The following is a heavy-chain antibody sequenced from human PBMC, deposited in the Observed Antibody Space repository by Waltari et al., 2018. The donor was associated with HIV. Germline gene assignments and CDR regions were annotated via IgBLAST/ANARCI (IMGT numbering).Heavy chain of an antibody. CDR1: GFTVSSNF. CDR2: TYSDGIT. CDR3: ARAVVPGRIPHYYYAMDV. D-gene: IGHD2-2*02. V-gene: IGHV3-53*01. J-gene: IGHJ6*02. Sequence: EVQLVESGGDLIQPGGSLRLSCAASGFTVSSNFMSWVRQAPGKGLGWVSLTYSDGITYYANSGQGRFTVARDMSKNTLYLQMSGLRGDDTAVYYCARAVVPGRIPHYYYAMDVWGQGTTVTVSS.